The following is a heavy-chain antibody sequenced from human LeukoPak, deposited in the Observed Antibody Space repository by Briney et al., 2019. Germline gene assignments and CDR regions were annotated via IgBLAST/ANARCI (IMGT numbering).Heavy chain of an antibody. Sequence: SVKVSCKASGGTFSSYAISWVRQAPGQGLEWMGGIIPIFGTANYAQKFQGRVTITADESTSAAYMELSSLRSEDTAVYYCARTTLIGCSSTSCYGADWGQGTLVTVSS. CDR2: IIPIFGTA. J-gene: IGHJ4*02. V-gene: IGHV1-69*13. CDR3: ARTTLIGCSSTSCYGAD. D-gene: IGHD2-2*01. CDR1: GGTFSSYA.